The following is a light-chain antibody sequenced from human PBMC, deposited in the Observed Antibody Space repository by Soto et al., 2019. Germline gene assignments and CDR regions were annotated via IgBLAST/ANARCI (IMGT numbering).Light chain of an antibody. Sequence: QSALTQPASVSGSPGQSITISCSGTRSDIGSYNYVAWYQQFPGKTPKILIYGVSNRPSGVSSPFSGSKSGNTGSLTISGLQAEDEADYYCISYTGSSTSYVFGSGTKVTVL. CDR2: GVS. J-gene: IGLJ1*01. CDR1: RSDIGSYNY. CDR3: ISYTGSSTSYV. V-gene: IGLV2-14*01.